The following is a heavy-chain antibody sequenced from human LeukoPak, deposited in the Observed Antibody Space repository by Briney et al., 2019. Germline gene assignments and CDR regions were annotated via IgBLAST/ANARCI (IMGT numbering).Heavy chain of an antibody. D-gene: IGHD1-7*01. CDR2: ISDDFGP. CDR1: GFSSSSYA. Sequence: RTLSCALSGFSSSSYAMSFLRRAAKKLMEWGSEISDDFGPYQADSVKGRFTIARDNFRHQMYLQLSSLRPEETALYYCAKAKILGTGTAELDYWGQGTLVTVSS. J-gene: IGHJ4*02. CDR3: AKAKILGTGTAELDY. V-gene: IGHV3-23*01.